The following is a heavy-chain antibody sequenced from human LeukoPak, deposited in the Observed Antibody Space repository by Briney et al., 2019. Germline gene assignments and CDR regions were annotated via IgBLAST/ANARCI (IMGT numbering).Heavy chain of an antibody. CDR2: INHSGST. J-gene: IGHJ6*02. CDR1: GGSFSGYY. CDR3: ALPLMEYYYYGMDV. D-gene: IGHD2-8*01. V-gene: IGHV4-34*01. Sequence: SETLSLTCAVYGGSFSGYYWSWIRQPPGNRLEWIGEINHSGSTNYNPSLKSRVTISVDTSKNQFSLKLSSVTAADTAVYYCALPLMEYYYYGMDVWGQGTTVTVSS.